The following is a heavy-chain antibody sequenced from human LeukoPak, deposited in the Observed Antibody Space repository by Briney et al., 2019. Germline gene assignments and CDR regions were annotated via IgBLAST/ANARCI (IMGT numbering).Heavy chain of an antibody. J-gene: IGHJ4*02. V-gene: IGHV1-2*06. CDR2: INPNSGGT. CDR1: GYTFTGYY. Sequence: ASVKVSCKASGYTFTGYYMHWVRQARGQGREWMGRINPNSGGTNYAQKFQGRVTMTRDTSISTAYMELSRLRSDDTAVYYCARESSGWYYHYWGQGTLVTVSS. D-gene: IGHD6-19*01. CDR3: ARESSGWYYHY.